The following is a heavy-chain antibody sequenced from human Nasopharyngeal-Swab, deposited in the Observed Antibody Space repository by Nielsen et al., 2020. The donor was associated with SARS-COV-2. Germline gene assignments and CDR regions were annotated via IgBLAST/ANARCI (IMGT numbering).Heavy chain of an antibody. CDR3: AKEGATGWFDP. CDR1: GASFSVYD. Sequence: GSLRLSCAVYGASFSVYDWSWIRQPPGKGLEWIGYISHNSGTNYNPSLKSRVTMFMDTSKNQFSLKLRSVTAADTAVYYCAKEGATGWFDPWGQGTLVTVSS. V-gene: IGHV4-34*01. CDR2: ISHNSGT. J-gene: IGHJ5*02.